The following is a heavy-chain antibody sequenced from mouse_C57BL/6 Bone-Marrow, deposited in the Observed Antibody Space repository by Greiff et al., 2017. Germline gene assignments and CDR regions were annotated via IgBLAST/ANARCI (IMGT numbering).Heavy chain of an antibody. D-gene: IGHD2-4*01. V-gene: IGHV5-17*01. CDR3: ARYDYDAVYFDY. CDR2: ISSGSSTI. J-gene: IGHJ2*01. CDR1: GFTFSDYG. Sequence: EVKLMESGGGLVKPGGSLKLSCAASGFTFSDYGMHWVRQAPEKGLEWVAYISSGSSTIYYADTVKGRFTISRDNAKNTLFLQMTSLRSEDTAMYYCARYDYDAVYFDYWGQGTTLTVSS.